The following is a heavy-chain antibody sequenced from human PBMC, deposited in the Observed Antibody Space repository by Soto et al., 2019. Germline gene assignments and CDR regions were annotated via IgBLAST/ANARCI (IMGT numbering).Heavy chain of an antibody. J-gene: IGHJ3*02. V-gene: IGHV3-7*03. D-gene: IGHD2-2*01. CDR2: IKQDGSEK. CDR1: GFTFSSYW. CDR3: ARAGSSTSSIDAFDI. Sequence: GGSLRLSCAASGFTFSSYWMSWVRQAPGKGREWVANIKQDGSEKYYVDSVKGRFTISRDNAKNSLYLQMNSLRAEDTAVYYCARAGSSTSSIDAFDIWGQGTMVTV.